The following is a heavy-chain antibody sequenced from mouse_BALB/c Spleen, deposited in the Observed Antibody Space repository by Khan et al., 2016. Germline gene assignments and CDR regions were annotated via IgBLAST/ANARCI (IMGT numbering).Heavy chain of an antibody. J-gene: IGHJ3*01. V-gene: IGHV4-1*02. CDR1: GFDFSRYW. CDR2: INPDSGTI. Sequence: EVKLLESGGGLVQPGGSLKVSCAASGFDFSRYWMSWVRQAPGKGLEWIGEINPDSGTINYTPSLKVKFIISRDNATKTLYLQMSKVRSEDTALYYCARAGYYGYLVNWGQGTLVTVSA. CDR3: ARAGYYGYLVN. D-gene: IGHD1-1*01.